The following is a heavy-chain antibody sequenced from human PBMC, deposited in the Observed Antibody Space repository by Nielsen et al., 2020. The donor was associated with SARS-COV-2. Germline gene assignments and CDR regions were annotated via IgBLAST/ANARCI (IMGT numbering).Heavy chain of an antibody. D-gene: IGHD7-27*01. CDR1: GFTFSSYW. CDR2: IKQDGSEI. CDR3: ARGTGDRPDY. V-gene: IGHV3-7*03. J-gene: IGHJ4*02. Sequence: GESLKISCAASGFTFSSYWMSWVRQAPGKGLEWVANIKQDGSEIHYVGSVKGRFTISRDNAKNSLYLQMNNLRAEDTAVYYCARGTGDRPDYWGQGTLVTVSS.